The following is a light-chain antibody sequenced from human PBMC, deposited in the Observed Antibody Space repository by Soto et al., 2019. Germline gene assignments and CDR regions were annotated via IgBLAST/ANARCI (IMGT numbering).Light chain of an antibody. J-gene: IGKJ1*01. CDR3: QQYNSYQWT. V-gene: IGKV1-5*03. Sequence: DIQMTHSPSTLSASVGDRFSITCRAIQSISSWLAWYQQKPGKAPKLLIYKASSLESGVPSRFSGSGSGTEFTLTISSLQPDDFATYYCQQYNSYQWTFGQGTKVDI. CDR2: KAS. CDR1: QSISSW.